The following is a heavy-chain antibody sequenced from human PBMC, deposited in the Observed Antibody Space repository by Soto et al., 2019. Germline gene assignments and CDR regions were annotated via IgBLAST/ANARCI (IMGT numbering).Heavy chain of an antibody. V-gene: IGHV4-59*08. J-gene: IGHJ4*02. CDR3: ARQSYGDYDGGLDY. D-gene: IGHD4-17*01. CDR1: DGYISSYY. CDR2: IYYSGST. Sequence: QVQLQESGPGLVKPSETLSLTCTAPDGYISSYYWSWIRQPPGKGLEWIGYIYYSGSTNYNPSLTTRVPLTVDTSRSQFSLKLSSVTAADTAVYYCARQSYGDYDGGLDYWGQGTLVTVSS.